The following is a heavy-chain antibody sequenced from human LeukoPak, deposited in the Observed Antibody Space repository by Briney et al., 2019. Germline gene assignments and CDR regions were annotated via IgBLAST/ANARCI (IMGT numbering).Heavy chain of an antibody. CDR3: ATDYYGSGSYFDY. CDR2: INPNSGGT. D-gene: IGHD3-10*01. V-gene: IGHV1-2*02. Sequence: ASVKVSCKASGDTFTGYYMHWVRQAPGQGLEWMGWINPNSGGTNYAQKFQGRVTMTRDTSISTAYMELSRLRSDDTAVYYCATDYYGSGSYFDYWGQGTLVTVSS. CDR1: GDTFTGYY. J-gene: IGHJ4*02.